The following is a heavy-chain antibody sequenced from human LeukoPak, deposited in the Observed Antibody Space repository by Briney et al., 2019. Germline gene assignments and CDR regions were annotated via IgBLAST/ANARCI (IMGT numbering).Heavy chain of an antibody. CDR2: ISYDGNNK. V-gene: IGHV3-30*18. J-gene: IGHJ3*01. CDR1: GFTFSSYG. CDR3: AKDIQLST. D-gene: IGHD5-24*01. Sequence: GGSLRLSCAASGFTFSSYGMHWVRQAPGKGLEWVAVISYDGNNKYYPDSVKGRFTISRDNSKNTLSLQMNSLRVEDTAMYFCAKDIQLSTWGLGTMVTVSS.